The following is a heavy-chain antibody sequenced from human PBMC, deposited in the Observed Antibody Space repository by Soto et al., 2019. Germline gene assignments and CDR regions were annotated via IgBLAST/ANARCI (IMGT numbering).Heavy chain of an antibody. CDR2: IGTAGDT. D-gene: IGHD6-13*01. V-gene: IGHV3-13*01. Sequence: EVQLVESGGDLVQPGGSLRLSCAASGFTFSSYDFHWVRQATGKGLEWVSGIGTAGDTYYAGSVKGRFTTSRENAKNSLYLHMNSVRAGDTAVYYCTRGAAGFDYWGQGTLVTVSS. CDR3: TRGAAGFDY. CDR1: GFTFSSYD. J-gene: IGHJ4*02.